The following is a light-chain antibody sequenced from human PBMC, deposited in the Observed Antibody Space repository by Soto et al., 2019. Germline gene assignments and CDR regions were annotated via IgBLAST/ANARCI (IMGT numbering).Light chain of an antibody. Sequence: EIVLTQSPGTLSLSPGEGATLSCRTSQSFSSSYLAWYQQKPGQAPRLLIYGDSSSAAGIPHRLSGSGSGTDFTHTIRSVESEDFAVYYCHQYGSSAYTFGQGIKLEIK. V-gene: IGKV3-20*01. J-gene: IGKJ2*01. CDR3: HQYGSSAYT. CDR2: GDS. CDR1: QSFSSSY.